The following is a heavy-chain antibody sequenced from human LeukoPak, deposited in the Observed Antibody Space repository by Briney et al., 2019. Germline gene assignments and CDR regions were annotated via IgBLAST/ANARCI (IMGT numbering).Heavy chain of an antibody. V-gene: IGHV3-30*03. CDR3: ARDRGYSGSSLFDN. Sequence: GGALRLSCAASGFTFSRYAMHWVRQAPGKGLEWVAVISDDGRNKYYGDPAEGRFTLSRDNSKNTLYVQMNSLRPEDTAVYYCARDRGYSGSSLFDNWGQGTLVTVSS. J-gene: IGHJ4*02. CDR2: ISDDGRNK. CDR1: GFTFSRYA. D-gene: IGHD1-26*01.